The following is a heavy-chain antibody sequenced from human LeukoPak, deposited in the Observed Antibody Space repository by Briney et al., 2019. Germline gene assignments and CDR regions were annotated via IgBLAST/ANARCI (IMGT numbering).Heavy chain of an antibody. Sequence: PGGSLRLSCSASGLTFSLYSMHWVRQAPGKGLEYVSGISTNGGSTYYADSAKGRFTISRDNSKNTLYLQMSTLRAEDTSVYYCVTELGIGGFDIWGQGTMVTVSS. V-gene: IGHV3-64D*06. CDR2: ISTNGGST. CDR3: VTELGIGGFDI. D-gene: IGHD7-27*01. CDR1: GLTFSLYS. J-gene: IGHJ3*02.